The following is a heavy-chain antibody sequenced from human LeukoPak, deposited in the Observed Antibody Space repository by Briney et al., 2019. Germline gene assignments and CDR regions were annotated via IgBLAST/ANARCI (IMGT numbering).Heavy chain of an antibody. CDR1: GGSISIYY. CDR2: IYYRGST. V-gene: IGHV4-59*08. Sequence: SETLSLTCTVSGGSISIYYCSCIRQPPRKGLEWIGCIYYRGSTNYNPSLKSRVTISVDTSKNQFSLKLSSVTAADTAVYYCARVHSGYDFGNRKYYYFDYWGQGTLVTVSS. J-gene: IGHJ4*02. CDR3: ARVHSGYDFGNRKYYYFDY. D-gene: IGHD5-12*01.